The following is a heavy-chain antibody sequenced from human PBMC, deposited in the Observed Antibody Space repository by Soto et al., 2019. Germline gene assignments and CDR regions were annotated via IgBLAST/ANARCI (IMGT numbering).Heavy chain of an antibody. J-gene: IGHJ4*01. CDR3: ARGSGYTAIDF. Sequence: SETLSLTCTVSGGSISTSYWSWIRQPPGKGLEWIGYIHESGKTNYNPSLKSRVATSVDTSKNQFSLRLSPVTAADTAIYYCARGSGYTAIDFWGQGTLVTVSS. CDR1: GGSISTSY. D-gene: IGHD3-22*01. CDR2: IHESGKT. V-gene: IGHV4-59*01.